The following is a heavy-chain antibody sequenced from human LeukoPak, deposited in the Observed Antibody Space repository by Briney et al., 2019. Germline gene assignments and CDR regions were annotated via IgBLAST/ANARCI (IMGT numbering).Heavy chain of an antibody. J-gene: IGHJ6*03. D-gene: IGHD1-26*01. CDR1: GGSFSGYY. CDR2: INHSGST. CDR3: ARMGSGSSPLYYYYYMDV. V-gene: IGHV4-34*01. Sequence: SETLSLTCAVYGGSFSGYYWSWLRQPPGKGLEWIGEINHSGSTNYNPSLKSRVTISVDTCKNQLSLMLRSVNAADTAVYYCARMGSGSSPLYYYYYMDVWGKGTTVTVSS.